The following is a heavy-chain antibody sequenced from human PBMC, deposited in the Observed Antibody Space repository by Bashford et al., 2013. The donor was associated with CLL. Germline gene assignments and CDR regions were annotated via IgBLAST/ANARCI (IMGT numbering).Heavy chain of an antibody. CDR2: IGPYYVDYAT. D-gene: IGHD2-21*01. Sequence: GSLRLSCLVSGFTFRDYVMAWVRQAPGKGLEWVSTIGPYYVDYATHYADSVKGRFTISRDDSKNTLYLQMNSLRVDDTAIYYCAKDAQHPANYWGHGTLVTVSS. J-gene: IGHJ4*01. V-gene: IGHV3-23*01. CDR3: AKDAQHPANY. CDR1: GFTFRDYV.